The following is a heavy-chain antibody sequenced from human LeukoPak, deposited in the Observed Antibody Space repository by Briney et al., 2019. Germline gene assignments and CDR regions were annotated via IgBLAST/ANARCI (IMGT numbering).Heavy chain of an antibody. CDR3: ARVRDDYGDY. CDR1: GYSISSGYY. Sequence: SETLSLTCTVSGYSISSGYYWGWIRQPPGKGLEWIGSIYHSGSTYYNPSLKSRVTISVDTSKNQFSLKLSSVTAADTAVYYCARVRDDYGDYWGQGTLVTVSS. CDR2: IYHSGST. J-gene: IGHJ4*02. V-gene: IGHV4-38-2*02.